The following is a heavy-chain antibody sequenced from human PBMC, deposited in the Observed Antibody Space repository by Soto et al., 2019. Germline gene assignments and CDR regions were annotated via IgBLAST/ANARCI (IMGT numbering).Heavy chain of an antibody. CDR2: IYYSGST. V-gene: IGHV4-39*01. Sequence: SETLSLTCTVSGGSISSSSYYWGWIRQPPGKGLEWIGSIYYSGSTYYNPSLKSRVTISVDTSKNQFSLKLSSVTAADTAVYYCARIDSSRWYYFDYWGQGTLVTVYS. CDR1: GGSISSSSYY. D-gene: IGHD6-13*01. J-gene: IGHJ4*02. CDR3: ARIDSSRWYYFDY.